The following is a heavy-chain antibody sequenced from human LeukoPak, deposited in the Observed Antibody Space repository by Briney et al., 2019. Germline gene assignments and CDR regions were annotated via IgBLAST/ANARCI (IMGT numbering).Heavy chain of an antibody. D-gene: IGHD2-2*01. Sequence: GGSLRLSCAASGFTFSSYWKSWVCQAPGKGLEWVANIKQDGSEKHYVDSVKGRFTSSRDNAKNSLYLQMNSLRAEDTAVYYCARDAIVVVPGAKWSAFDIWGQGTMVTVSS. CDR2: IKQDGSEK. CDR1: GFTFSSYW. J-gene: IGHJ3*02. V-gene: IGHV3-7*01. CDR3: ARDAIVVVPGAKWSAFDI.